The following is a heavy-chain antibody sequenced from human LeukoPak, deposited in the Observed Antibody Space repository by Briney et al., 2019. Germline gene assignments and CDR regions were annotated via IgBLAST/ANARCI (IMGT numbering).Heavy chain of an antibody. Sequence: SETLSLTCTVSGGSISSSGYYWNWIRQHPGKGLEWIGYIYHSGSTHYNPSLKSRVIISADTSKNQLSLKLSSVTAADTAVYYCARAELSHRGYHYGMDVWGQGATVTVS. CDR3: ARAELSHRGYHYGMDV. CDR2: IYHSGST. V-gene: IGHV4-31*03. D-gene: IGHD1-14*01. CDR1: GGSISSSGYY. J-gene: IGHJ6*02.